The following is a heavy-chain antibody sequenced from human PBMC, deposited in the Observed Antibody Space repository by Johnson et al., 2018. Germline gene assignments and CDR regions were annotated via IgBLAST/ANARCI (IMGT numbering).Heavy chain of an antibody. CDR1: GFTFSSYS. D-gene: IGHD2-21*02. CDR3: AKVIGVTRYDAFDC. CDR2: ISGDGGIT. Sequence: VQLVESGGGLVQPGGSLRLSCAASGFTFSSYSMSWVRQAPGKGLEGFTAISGDGGITKYADSVKGRFTISRDNSKNPLYLQMNSLSAEDTAVYYCAKVIGVTRYDAFDCWGQGTMVTVSS. J-gene: IGHJ3*01. V-gene: IGHV3-23*04.